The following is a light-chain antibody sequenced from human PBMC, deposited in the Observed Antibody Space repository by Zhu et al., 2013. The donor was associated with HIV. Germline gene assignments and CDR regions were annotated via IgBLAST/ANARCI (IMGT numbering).Light chain of an antibody. CDR3: QQYASSPLT. CDR2: GGS. V-gene: IGKV3-20*01. CDR1: HSLSNKR. J-gene: IGKJ4*01. Sequence: EIVLTQSPDTLSLSPGDSATLSCRASHSLSNKRLAWYQQVPGQAPRLLISGGSSRATDIPERFSGSGSGTDFTLTISRLEPDDFVMYYCQQYASSPLTFGGGTQLEIQ.